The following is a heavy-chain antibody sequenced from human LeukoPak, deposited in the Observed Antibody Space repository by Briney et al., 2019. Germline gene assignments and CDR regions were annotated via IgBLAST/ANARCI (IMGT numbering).Heavy chain of an antibody. D-gene: IGHD4-17*01. CDR1: GYTFTSYG. CDR3: ARVHYGDYEVDY. Sequence: ASVNVSCKASGYTFTSYGISWVRQAPGQGLEWMGWISAYNGNTNYAQKLQGRVTMTTDTSTRTAYMELRSLRSDDTAVYYCARVHYGDYEVDYWGQGTLVTVSS. V-gene: IGHV1-18*01. J-gene: IGHJ4*02. CDR2: ISAYNGNT.